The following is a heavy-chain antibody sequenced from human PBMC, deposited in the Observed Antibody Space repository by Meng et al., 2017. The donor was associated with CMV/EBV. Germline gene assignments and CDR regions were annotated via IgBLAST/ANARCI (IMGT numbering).Heavy chain of an antibody. CDR1: GGSFSGYY. J-gene: IGHJ6*02. V-gene: IGHV4-34*01. CDR2: INHSGST. D-gene: IGHD3-22*01. CDR3: ARGGGSTDYYRSNYYYYGMDV. Sequence: SQTLSLTCAVYGGSFSGYYWSWIRQPPGKGLEWIGEINHSGSTNYNPPLKRRVTISVDTSKNQFSLKLSSVTAADTAVYYCARGGGSTDYYRSNYYYYGMDVWGQGTTVTVSS.